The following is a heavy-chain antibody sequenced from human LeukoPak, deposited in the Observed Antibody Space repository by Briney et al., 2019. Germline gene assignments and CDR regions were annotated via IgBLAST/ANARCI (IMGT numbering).Heavy chain of an antibody. D-gene: IGHD5-24*01. CDR1: GFTFDDDA. V-gene: IGHV3-43*02. CDR3: AKDIYRGLDMGTRPDS. CDR2: ISGDAGST. J-gene: IGHJ4*02. Sequence: PGGSLRLSCAASGFTFDDDAMHSVRQAPGKGLEWVSLISGDAGSTYYADSVKGRFTISRDDSKNSLYLQMNSLRTEDTAFYYCAKDIYRGLDMGTRPDSWGQGTLVTVSS.